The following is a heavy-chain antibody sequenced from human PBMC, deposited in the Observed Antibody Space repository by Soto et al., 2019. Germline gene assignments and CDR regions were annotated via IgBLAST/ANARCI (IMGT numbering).Heavy chain of an antibody. CDR2: MNPNTGNT. CDR1: RYPFTSYD. CDR3: ASESYSRGENDVDI. D-gene: IGHD3-22*01. J-gene: IGHJ3*02. V-gene: IGHV1-8*01. Sequence: QVQLVQSGAEVKKPGASVKVSCKASRYPFTSYDINWVRQATGQGLEWMGWMNPNTGNTAFAQKFQGRVTMTRNTSIRIAYMELSSLRSEDTAGYDGASESYSRGENDVDIWGQGTMVTVSS.